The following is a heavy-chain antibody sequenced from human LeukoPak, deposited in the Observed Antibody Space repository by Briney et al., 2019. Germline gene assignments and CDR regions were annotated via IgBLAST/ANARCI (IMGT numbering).Heavy chain of an antibody. V-gene: IGHV4-34*01. CDR1: GGSFSGYY. D-gene: IGHD5-24*01. J-gene: IGHJ4*02. CDR3: ARLRDGYNYSDY. Sequence: PSETLSLTCAVYGGSFSGYYWSWIRQPPGKGLEWIGEINHSGSTNYNPSLKSRVTISVDTSKNQFSLKLSSVTAADTAVYYCARLRDGYNYSDYWGQGTLVTVSS. CDR2: INHSGST.